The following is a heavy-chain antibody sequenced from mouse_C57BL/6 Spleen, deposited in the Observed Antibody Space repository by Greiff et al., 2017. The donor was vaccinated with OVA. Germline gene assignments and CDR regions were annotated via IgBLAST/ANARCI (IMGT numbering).Heavy chain of an antibody. D-gene: IGHD6-1*01. CDR1: GYTFTSYW. CDR2: IDPSDSYT. CDR3: AVSTTVYFDY. J-gene: IGHJ2*01. Sequence: VKLQQPGAELVMPGASVKLSCKASGYTFTSYWMHWVKQRPGQGLEWIGEIDPSDSYTNYNQKFKGKSTLTVDKSSSTAYMQLSSLTSEDSAVYYCAVSTTVYFDYWGQGTTLTVSS. V-gene: IGHV1-69*01.